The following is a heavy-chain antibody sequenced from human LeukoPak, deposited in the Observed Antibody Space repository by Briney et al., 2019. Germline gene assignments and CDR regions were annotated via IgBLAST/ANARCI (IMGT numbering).Heavy chain of an antibody. CDR2: IYYSGST. D-gene: IGHD3-10*01. CDR1: GGSISSSSYY. CDR3: ARYTGIEIGYFDY. Sequence: SETLSLTCTVSGGSISSSSYYWGWIRQPPGKGLEWIGSIYYSGSTYYNPSLKSRVTIYVDTSKNQFSLKLSSVTAADTAAYYCARYTGIEIGYFDYWGQGTLVTVSS. J-gene: IGHJ4*02. V-gene: IGHV4-39*01.